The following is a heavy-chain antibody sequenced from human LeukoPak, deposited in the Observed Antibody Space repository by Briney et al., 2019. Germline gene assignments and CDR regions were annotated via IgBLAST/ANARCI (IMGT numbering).Heavy chain of an antibody. J-gene: IGHJ3*02. Sequence: GGSLRLSCAASGFTFSSYAMHWVRQAPGKGLEWVAVISYDGSNKYYADSVKGRFTISRDNAENSLYLQMNSLRAEDTALYYCARDREQWLHGGAFDIWGQGTMVTVSS. CDR3: ARDREQWLHGGAFDI. D-gene: IGHD6-19*01. V-gene: IGHV3-30-3*01. CDR2: ISYDGSNK. CDR1: GFTFSSYA.